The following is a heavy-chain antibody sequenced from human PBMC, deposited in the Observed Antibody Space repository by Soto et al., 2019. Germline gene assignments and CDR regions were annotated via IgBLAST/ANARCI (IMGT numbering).Heavy chain of an antibody. Sequence: PGESLKISCKGSGYSFTSYWISWVRQMPGKGLEWMGRIDPSDSYTNYSPSFQGHVTISADKSISTAYLQWSSLKASDTAMYYCARQGGDLQLWPPGGAFDIWGQGTMVTVSS. CDR2: IDPSDSYT. V-gene: IGHV5-10-1*01. J-gene: IGHJ3*02. CDR1: GYSFTSYW. CDR3: ARQGGDLQLWPPGGAFDI. D-gene: IGHD5-18*01.